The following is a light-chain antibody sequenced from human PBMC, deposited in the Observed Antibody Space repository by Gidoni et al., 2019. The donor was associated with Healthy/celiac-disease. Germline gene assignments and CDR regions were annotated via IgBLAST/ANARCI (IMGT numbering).Light chain of an antibody. CDR3: QQYYSTPPT. J-gene: IGKJ4*01. Sequence: DIVLTQSPESLAVSPGERATINCKSSQSVLYSSNNKNYLAWYQQKPGQPPKLLIYWASTRESGVPDRFSGSGSGTDFTLTISSLQAEDVAVYYCQQYYSTPPTFGGGTKVEIK. CDR2: WAS. V-gene: IGKV4-1*01. CDR1: QSVLYSSNNKNY.